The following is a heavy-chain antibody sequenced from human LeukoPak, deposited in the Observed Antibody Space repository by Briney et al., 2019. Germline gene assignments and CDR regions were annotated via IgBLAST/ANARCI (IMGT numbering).Heavy chain of an antibody. Sequence: SQTLSLTCTVSGGSISSGSYYWSWIRQPAGKGLEWIGRIYTSGSTNYNPSLKSRVTISVDTSKNQFSLKLSSVTAADTAVYYCARDQHDFWSGPPDVWGKGTTVTVSS. CDR3: ARDQHDFWSGPPDV. CDR2: IYTSGST. D-gene: IGHD3-3*01. CDR1: GGSISSGSYY. J-gene: IGHJ6*04. V-gene: IGHV4-61*02.